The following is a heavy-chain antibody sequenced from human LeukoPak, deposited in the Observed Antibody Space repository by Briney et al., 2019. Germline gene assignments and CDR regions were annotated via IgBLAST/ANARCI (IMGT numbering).Heavy chain of an antibody. V-gene: IGHV3-43D*03. CDR3: AMVGEGDAFDI. D-gene: IGHD3-16*01. CDR2: ISWDGGST. J-gene: IGHJ3*02. Sequence: PGGSLRLPCAASGFTFDDYAMHWVRQAPGKGLEWVSLISWDGGSTYYADSVKGRFTISRDNSKNSLYLQMNSLRAEDTALYYCAMVGEGDAFDIWGQGTMVTVSS. CDR1: GFTFDDYA.